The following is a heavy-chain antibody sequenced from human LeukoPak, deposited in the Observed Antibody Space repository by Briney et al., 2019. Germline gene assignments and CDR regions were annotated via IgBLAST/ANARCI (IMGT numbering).Heavy chain of an antibody. J-gene: IGHJ5*02. CDR2: INPNSGGT. V-gene: IGHV1-2*06. CDR3: ARSHASKSSPIGDWEHNWFDP. CDR1: GYTFTGYY. D-gene: IGHD2-21*02. Sequence: ASVKVSCKASGYTFTGYYMHWVRQAPGQGLEWMGRINPNSGGTNYAQKFQGRVTMTRDTSISTAYMELSRLRSGDTAVYYCARSHASKSSPIGDWEHNWFDPWGQGTLVTVSS.